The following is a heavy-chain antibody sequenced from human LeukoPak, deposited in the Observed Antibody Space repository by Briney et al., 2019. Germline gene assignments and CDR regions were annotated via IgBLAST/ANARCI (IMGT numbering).Heavy chain of an antibody. Sequence: GXLRXSCXASGFTFSSYAXSWVRQAPXXXXEWVSGISSNGASTYYVDSVKGRFTISRDNSKNTLFLQMNSLRAEDTAVYYCAKRGSVGTLGHFDYWGQGTLVTVSS. J-gene: IGHJ4*02. CDR1: GFTFSSYA. CDR2: ISSNGAST. D-gene: IGHD6-13*01. V-gene: IGHV3-23*01. CDR3: AKRGSVGTLGHFDY.